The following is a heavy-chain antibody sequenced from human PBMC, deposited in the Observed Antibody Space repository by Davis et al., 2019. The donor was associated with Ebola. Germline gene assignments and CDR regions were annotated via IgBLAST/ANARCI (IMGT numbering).Heavy chain of an antibody. CDR1: GCPVSTGSYY. J-gene: IGHJ5*02. Sequence: SETLSLTCTVSGCPVSTGSYYWSWIRQPPGKGLEWIWYIYYSGSTNYKPSLKSRVTISVDTSKNQFSLKLSSVTAADTAVYYCARVDYQGWFDPWGQGTLVTVSS. CDR3: ARVDYQGWFDP. CDR2: IYYSGST. V-gene: IGHV4-61*01. D-gene: IGHD4/OR15-4a*01.